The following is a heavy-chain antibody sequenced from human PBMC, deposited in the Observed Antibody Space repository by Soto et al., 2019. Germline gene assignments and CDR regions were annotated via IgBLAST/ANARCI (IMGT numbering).Heavy chain of an antibody. D-gene: IGHD3-3*01. V-gene: IGHV3-23*01. Sequence: GGSLRLSCAASGFTFSSYAMSWVRQAPGKGLEWVSAISGSGGSTYYADSVKGRFTISRDNSKNTLYLQMNSLRAEDTAVYYCAVVPLEWLFHYYYYYMDVWGKGTTVTVSS. CDR2: ISGSGGST. CDR1: GFTFSSYA. CDR3: AVVPLEWLFHYYYYYMDV. J-gene: IGHJ6*03.